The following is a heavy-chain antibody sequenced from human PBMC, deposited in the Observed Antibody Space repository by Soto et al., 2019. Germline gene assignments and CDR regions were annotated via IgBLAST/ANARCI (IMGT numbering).Heavy chain of an antibody. CDR1: GFSLSTSGVG. J-gene: IGHJ6*02. Sequence: QITLKESGPTLVKPTQTLTLTCTFSGFSLSTSGVGVGWIRQPPGKALEWLAHIYWDDDKRYSPSLTSRLTITKDTSKNQVVRTMTNMDPVDTATYYCAHVLVVVANYGMDVWGQGTTVTVSS. V-gene: IGHV2-5*02. CDR2: IYWDDDK. D-gene: IGHD2-15*01. CDR3: AHVLVVVANYGMDV.